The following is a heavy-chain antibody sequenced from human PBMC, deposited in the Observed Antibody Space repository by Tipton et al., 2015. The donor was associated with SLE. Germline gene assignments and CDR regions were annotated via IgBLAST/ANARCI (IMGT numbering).Heavy chain of an antibody. V-gene: IGHV3-30-3*01. CDR3: VKDSGFLEPPGY. CDR1: GFTFSSYA. CDR2: ISYDGSNK. Sequence: SLRLSCAASGFTFSSYAMHWVRQAPGKGLEWVAVISYDGSNKYYADSVKGRFTISRDNSKNTLYLQMNSLRAEDTAVYYCVKDSGFLEPPGYWGQGTLVTVSS. D-gene: IGHD3-3*01. J-gene: IGHJ4*02.